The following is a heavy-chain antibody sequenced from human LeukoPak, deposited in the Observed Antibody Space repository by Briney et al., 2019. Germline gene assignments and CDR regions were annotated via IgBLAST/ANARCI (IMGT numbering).Heavy chain of an antibody. CDR1: GGSISSYY. CDR2: IYYSGST. CDR3: ARARYVNSFYAFDI. J-gene: IGHJ3*02. Sequence: SETLSLTCTVSGGSISSYYWSWIRQHPGKGLEWIGYIYYSGSTYYNPSLKSRDTISVDTSKNQFFLKLSSVTAADTAVYYCARARYVNSFYAFDIWGQGTLVTVSS. V-gene: IGHV4-59*01. D-gene: IGHD3-9*01.